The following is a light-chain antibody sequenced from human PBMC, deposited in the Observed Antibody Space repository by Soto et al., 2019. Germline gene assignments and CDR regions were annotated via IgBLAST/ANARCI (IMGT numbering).Light chain of an antibody. Sequence: DVVMTQSPLSLPVTLGQPASISCRSSQSLVYSDGNTYLNWFQQRPGQSPRRLIYKVSNRDSGVPDRFSGSGSGTDFTLKISRVEAEDVGVDYCMQGTHCPLTFGGGTKGEIK. J-gene: IGKJ4*01. CDR1: QSLVYSDGNTY. V-gene: IGKV2-30*01. CDR2: KVS. CDR3: MQGTHCPLT.